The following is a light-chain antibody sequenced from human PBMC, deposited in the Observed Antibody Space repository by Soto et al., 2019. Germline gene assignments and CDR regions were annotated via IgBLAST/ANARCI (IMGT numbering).Light chain of an antibody. CDR3: SSYRSTALFV. CDR1: SSDVGTYNY. CDR2: DVT. V-gene: IGLV2-14*01. J-gene: IGLJ1*01. Sequence: QSALTQPASVSWSPGQSIAISCTGTSSDVGTYNYVSWYQQHPGKAPKLIIYDVTNRPSGVSSRFSGSKSGNTASLTISGLQAEDEADYYCSSYRSTALFVFGTGTKLTVL.